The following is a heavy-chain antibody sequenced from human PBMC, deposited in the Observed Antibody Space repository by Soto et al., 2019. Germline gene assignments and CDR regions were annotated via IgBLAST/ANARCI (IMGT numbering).Heavy chain of an antibody. D-gene: IGHD3-22*01. CDR2: ISYDGSNK. CDR1: GFTFSSYA. CDR3: ARNYYDSPGYYFDY. Sequence: TGGSLRLSCAASGFTFSSYAMHWVRQAPGKGLEWVAVISYDGSNKYYADSVKGRFTISRDNSKNTLYLQMNSLRAEDTAVYYCARNYYDSPGYYFDYWGQGTLVTVSS. V-gene: IGHV3-30-3*01. J-gene: IGHJ4*02.